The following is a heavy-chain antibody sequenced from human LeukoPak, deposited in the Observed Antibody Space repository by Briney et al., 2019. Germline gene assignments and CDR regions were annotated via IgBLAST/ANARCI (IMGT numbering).Heavy chain of an antibody. CDR3: AREAGQWLPPSYGMDV. V-gene: IGHV4-59*01. D-gene: IGHD6-19*01. CDR1: GGSISSYY. CDR2: IYYSGST. J-gene: IGHJ6*02. Sequence: PSETLSLTCAVYGGSISSYYWSWIRQPPGKGLEWIGYIYYSGSTNYNPSLKSRVTISVDTSKNQFSLKLSSVTAADTAVYYCAREAGQWLPPSYGMDVWGQGTTVTVSS.